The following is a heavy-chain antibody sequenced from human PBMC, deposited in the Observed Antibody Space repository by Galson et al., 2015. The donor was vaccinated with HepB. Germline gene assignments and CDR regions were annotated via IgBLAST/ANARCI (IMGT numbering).Heavy chain of an antibody. CDR3: ARGCWYANAFDI. V-gene: IGHV1-18*01. D-gene: IGHD6-13*01. CDR1: GYIFTTSG. CDR2: IYGFNGNT. Sequence: SVKVSCKASGYIFTTSGISWVRQAPGKGLEWMGWIYGFNGNTNYAQRLQGRVTMTTDTSTTTAYMELRRLTSDDTAVYYCARGCWYANAFDIWGQGTMVTGSS. J-gene: IGHJ3*02.